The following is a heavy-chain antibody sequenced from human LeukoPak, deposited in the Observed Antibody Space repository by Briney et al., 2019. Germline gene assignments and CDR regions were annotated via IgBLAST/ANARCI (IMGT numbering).Heavy chain of an antibody. V-gene: IGHV1-46*01. Sequence: GASVKVSCKASGGTFSSYAISWVRQAPGQGLEWMGMIYPRDGSTSYAQKFQGRVTVTRDTPTSTVHMELSGLRSEDTAVYYCARDQEGFDYWGQGTLVTVSS. CDR1: GGTFSSYA. J-gene: IGHJ4*02. CDR3: ARDQEGFDY. CDR2: IYPRDGST.